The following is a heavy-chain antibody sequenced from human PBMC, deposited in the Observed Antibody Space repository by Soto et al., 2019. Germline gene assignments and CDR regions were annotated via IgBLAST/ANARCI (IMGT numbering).Heavy chain of an antibody. D-gene: IGHD3-3*01. CDR2: IYYSGST. CDR3: AKDPNVVWYDFWSGDTALFDY. Sequence: SETLSLTCTVSGGSISSYYWSWIRQPPGKGLEWIGYIYYSGSTNYNPSLKSRVTISVDTSKNQFSLKLSSVTAADTAVYYCAKDPNVVWYDFWSGDTALFDYWGQGTLVTVSS. V-gene: IGHV4-59*12. CDR1: GGSISSYY. J-gene: IGHJ4*02.